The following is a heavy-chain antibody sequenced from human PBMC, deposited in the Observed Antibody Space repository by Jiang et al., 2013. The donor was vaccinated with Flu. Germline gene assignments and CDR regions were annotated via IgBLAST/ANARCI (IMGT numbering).Heavy chain of an antibody. D-gene: IGHD3-22*01. V-gene: IGHV1-69*04. CDR3: ARGGNGGYPGYFDS. J-gene: IGHJ4*02. Sequence: QSGAEVKTSGASVKVSCKASGYTFKNNGISWVRQAPGQGLKWVGRVIPMIGITTYTENLQGRVTITADKSTSTAHLELNNLTSEDTAVYYCARGGNGGYPGYFDSVGPGNPGHRLL. CDR2: VIPMIGIT. CDR1: GYTFKNNG.